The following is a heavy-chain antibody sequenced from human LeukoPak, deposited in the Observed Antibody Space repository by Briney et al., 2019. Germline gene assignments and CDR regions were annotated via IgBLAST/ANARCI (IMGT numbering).Heavy chain of an antibody. CDR3: ARGSGFFYYYYIDV. V-gene: IGHV4-34*01. CDR2: INHRGST. Sequence: SETLSLTCVVYGGSLSGYYWSWIRQTPGKGLEWIGEINHRGSTNYNKSLKSRVTISVDTSKNQFSLKLNSVTAADTAVYYCARGSGFFYYYYIDVWGKGTTVTVSS. D-gene: IGHD1-26*01. J-gene: IGHJ6*03. CDR1: GGSLSGYY.